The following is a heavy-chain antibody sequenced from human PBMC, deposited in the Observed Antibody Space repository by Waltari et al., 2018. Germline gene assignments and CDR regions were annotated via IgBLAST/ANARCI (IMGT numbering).Heavy chain of an antibody. Sequence: QVQLQELGPGLVKPSETLSLTCAVSGGSLTYNYWSWIRQPPGKGMEWIAYIYYSGSTHYNPSLRSRLTISVDTSKNQFSLNMSSVTATDTAVYYCARGVGSGDYNLDYWGQGTLVTVSS. J-gene: IGHJ4*02. CDR2: IYYSGST. V-gene: IGHV4-59*12. CDR1: GGSLTYNY. CDR3: ARGVGSGDYNLDY. D-gene: IGHD4-17*01.